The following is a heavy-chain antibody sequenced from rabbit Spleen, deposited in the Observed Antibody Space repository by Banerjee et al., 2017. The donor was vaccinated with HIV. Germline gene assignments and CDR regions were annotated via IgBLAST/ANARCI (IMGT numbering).Heavy chain of an antibody. CDR2: IYTGNAKT. CDR3: ARDAGIIGWNFNL. J-gene: IGHJ4*01. V-gene: IGHV1S45*01. D-gene: IGHD4-2*01. Sequence: QQQLEESGGGLVKPGGTLTLTCTASGFSFSSDYDMCWVRQAPGKGLEWIGCIYTGNAKTYYAGWAKGRFTISKASSTTVTLQLTSLTAADTATYFCARDAGIIGWNFNLWGPGTLVTVS. CDR1: GFSFSSDYD.